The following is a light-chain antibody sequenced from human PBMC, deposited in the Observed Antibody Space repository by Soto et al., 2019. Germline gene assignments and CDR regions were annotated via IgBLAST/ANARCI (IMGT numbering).Light chain of an antibody. V-gene: IGKV1-9*01. CDR2: AAS. Sequence: DIQLTQSPSFLSSSVGDRVTISCWASQGISIHLAWYQQKPGKAPKLLNYAASTLESWAPSRFSGSGSGTEFSLTISSLQPEDFATYYCQQINSYPLTFGGRTKVEIK. J-gene: IGKJ4*01. CDR1: QGISIH. CDR3: QQINSYPLT.